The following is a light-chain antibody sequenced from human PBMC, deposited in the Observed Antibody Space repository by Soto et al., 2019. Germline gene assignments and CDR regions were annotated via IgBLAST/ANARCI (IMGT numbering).Light chain of an antibody. CDR3: QRYGSSTT. J-gene: IGKJ1*01. V-gene: IGKV3-20*01. CDR1: QTITNNY. CDR2: GAS. Sequence: IVLTQSPGTLSLSPGDRATLSCRASQTITNNYLAWYQQKPGQAPRLLIYGASSRATGIPDRFSGSGSGTSFPLTISRLEPEDFAVYYCQRYGSSTTFGQGTKVDIK.